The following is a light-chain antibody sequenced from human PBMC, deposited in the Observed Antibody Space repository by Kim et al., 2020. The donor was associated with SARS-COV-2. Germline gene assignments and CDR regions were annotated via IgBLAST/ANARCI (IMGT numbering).Light chain of an antibody. V-gene: IGLV2-14*03. CDR1: TSDIGNSNY. CDR2: DLT. J-gene: IGLJ3*02. Sequence: QSITISCTGSTSDIGNSNYVSWYQQHPGKAPKLIIYDLTSRPSGVSSRFSASKSGNTASLTISGLQADDEADYYCSSYTSSSTLGVFGGGTQLTVL. CDR3: SSYTSSSTLGV.